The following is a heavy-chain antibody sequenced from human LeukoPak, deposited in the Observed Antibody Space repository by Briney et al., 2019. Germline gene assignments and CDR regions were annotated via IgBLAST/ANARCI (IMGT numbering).Heavy chain of an antibody. CDR3: AKEVGWYYSYYFDY. V-gene: IGHV3-23*01. Sequence: PGGSLRLSCSLSEFTLMDYSTRRVCQAPGKGLEWVSAISGSGGSTYYADSVKGRFTISRDNSKNTLYLQMNSLRAEDTAVYYCAKEVGWYYSYYFDYWGQGTLVTVSS. J-gene: IGHJ4*02. D-gene: IGHD6-19*01. CDR1: EFTLMDYS. CDR2: ISGSGGST.